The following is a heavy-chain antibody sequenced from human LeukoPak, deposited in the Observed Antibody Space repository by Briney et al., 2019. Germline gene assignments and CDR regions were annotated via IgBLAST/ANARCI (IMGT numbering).Heavy chain of an antibody. V-gene: IGHV1-2*02. D-gene: IGHD3-3*01. Sequence: ASVKVSCKASGYTFTGYYMHWVRQAPGQGLEWMVWINPNSGGTNYAQKFQGRVTMTRDTSISTAYMELSRLRSDDTAVYYCARTPYYDFWSGYYSASFDPWGQGTLVTVSS. J-gene: IGHJ5*02. CDR3: ARTPYYDFWSGYYSASFDP. CDR2: INPNSGGT. CDR1: GYTFTGYY.